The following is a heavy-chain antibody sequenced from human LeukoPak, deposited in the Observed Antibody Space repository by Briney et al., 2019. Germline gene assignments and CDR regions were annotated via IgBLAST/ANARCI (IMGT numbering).Heavy chain of an antibody. CDR3: ARVHSNWALTYYLYY. V-gene: IGHV1-46*01. D-gene: IGHD7-27*01. Sequence: ASVKVSCKASGYTFTSYYIHWVRQAPGQGLEWMGIINPSGGSTSYAQKFQGRVTMTRDTSTSTVYMELSSLRSEDTAVYYCARVHSNWALTYYLYYAGQGTLVTVSS. J-gene: IGHJ4*02. CDR2: INPSGGST. CDR1: GYTFTSYY.